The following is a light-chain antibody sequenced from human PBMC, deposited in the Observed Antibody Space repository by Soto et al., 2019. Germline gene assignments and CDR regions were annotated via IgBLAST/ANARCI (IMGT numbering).Light chain of an antibody. Sequence: QSALTQHASVSGSPGQSITISCTGTTSDVGGYNYVSWFQQHPGKAPKLMIYEVSYRPSGVSNRFSGSKSGNTASLNISGLQADDEADYYCSSYTTSHTYVFGSGTKLTVL. CDR1: TSDVGGYNY. J-gene: IGLJ1*01. CDR2: EVS. CDR3: SSYTTSHTYV. V-gene: IGLV2-14*01.